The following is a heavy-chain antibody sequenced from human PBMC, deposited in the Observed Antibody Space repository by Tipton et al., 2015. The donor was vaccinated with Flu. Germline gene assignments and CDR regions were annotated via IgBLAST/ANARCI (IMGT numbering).Heavy chain of an antibody. J-gene: IGHJ6*02. CDR1: GFTVSSNY. Sequence: QLVQSGGGLIQPGGSLRLSCAASGFTVSSNYMSWVRQAPGKGLEWVSVIYSGGSTYYADSVKGRFTISRDNSKNTLYLQMNSLRAEDTAVYYCARDRWQVGEFNYYYYGMDVWGQGTTVTVSS. CDR3: ARDRWQVGEFNYYYYGMDV. D-gene: IGHD3-10*01. CDR2: IYSGGST. V-gene: IGHV3-53*01.